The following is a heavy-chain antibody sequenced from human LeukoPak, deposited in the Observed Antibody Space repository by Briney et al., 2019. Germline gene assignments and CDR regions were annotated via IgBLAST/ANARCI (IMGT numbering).Heavy chain of an antibody. J-gene: IGHJ4*02. CDR3: AKGGSGSYLRELDY. CDR1: GFTFSSYG. D-gene: IGHD1-26*01. Sequence: PGRSLRLSCAASGFTFSSYGMHWVRQAPGKGLEWVAVISYDGSNKYYADSVKGRFTISRDNSKNTLYLQMNSLRAEDTAVYYCAKGGSGSYLRELDYWGQGTLVTVSS. CDR2: ISYDGSNK. V-gene: IGHV3-30*18.